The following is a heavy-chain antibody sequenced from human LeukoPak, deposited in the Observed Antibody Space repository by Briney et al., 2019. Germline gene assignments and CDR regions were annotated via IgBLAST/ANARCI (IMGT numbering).Heavy chain of an antibody. CDR1: GGSISSYY. J-gene: IGHJ4*02. CDR2: IYYSGST. V-gene: IGHV4-59*08. D-gene: IGHD6-13*01. Sequence: SETLSLTCTVSGGSISSYYWSWIRQPPGKGLEWNGYIYYSGSTNYNPSLKSRVTISVDTSKNQFSLKLSSATAADTAVYYCARHDWPAAVGTGGIDYWGQGTLVTVSS. CDR3: ARHDWPAAVGTGGIDY.